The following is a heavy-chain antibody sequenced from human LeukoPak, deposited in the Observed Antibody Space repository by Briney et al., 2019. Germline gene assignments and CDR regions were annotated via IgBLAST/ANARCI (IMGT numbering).Heavy chain of an antibody. D-gene: IGHD3-10*01. CDR1: GFTFSDYY. Sequence: GGSLRLSCAASGFTFSDYYMSWIRQAPGKGLEWVSYLSSSDSTIYYTDSVKGRFTISRDNAKNSLYLQMNSLRAEDTAVYYCARDLRHGSGSPFDYWGQGTLVTVSS. J-gene: IGHJ4*02. CDR3: ARDLRHGSGSPFDY. CDR2: LSSSDSTI. V-gene: IGHV3-11*01.